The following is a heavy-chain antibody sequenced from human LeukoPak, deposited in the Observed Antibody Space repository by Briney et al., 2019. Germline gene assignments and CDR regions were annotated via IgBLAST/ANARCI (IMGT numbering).Heavy chain of an antibody. CDR2: ISSSSSYI. CDR3: ARDTWFGELSPIDY. CDR1: GFTFGSYS. V-gene: IGHV3-21*01. J-gene: IGHJ4*02. Sequence: GGSLRLSCAASGFTFGSYSMNWVRQAPGKGLEWVSSISSSSSYIYYADSVKGRFTISRDNAKNSLYLQMNSLRAEDTAVSYCARDTWFGELSPIDYWGQGTLVTVSS. D-gene: IGHD3-10*01.